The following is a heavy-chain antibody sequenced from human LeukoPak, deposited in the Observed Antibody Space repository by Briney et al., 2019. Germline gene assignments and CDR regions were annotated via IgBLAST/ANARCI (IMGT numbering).Heavy chain of an antibody. D-gene: IGHD3-3*01. Sequence: SETLSLTCTVSGGSVSSGSYYWSWIRQPPGKGLEWIGYIYYSGSTNYNPSLKSRVTISVDTSKNQFSLKLSSVTAADTAVYYCARDRRSLIRYYDFWSGYYGMDVWGQGTTVTVSS. V-gene: IGHV4-61*01. CDR1: GGSVSSGSYY. J-gene: IGHJ6*02. CDR2: IYYSGST. CDR3: ARDRRSLIRYYDFWSGYYGMDV.